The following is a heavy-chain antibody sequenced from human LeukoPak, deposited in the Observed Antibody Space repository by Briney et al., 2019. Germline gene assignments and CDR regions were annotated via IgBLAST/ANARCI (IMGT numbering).Heavy chain of an antibody. Sequence: SGPSLVKPTQTLTLTCTFSGFSLSTSGMRVSWIRQPPGKALEWLARIDWDDDKFYSTSLKTRLTISKDTYKNQVVLTMTNMDPVDTATYYCARIPGVLGDAFDIWGQGTMVTVSS. V-gene: IGHV2-70*04. CDR3: ARIPGVLGDAFDI. CDR2: IDWDDDK. D-gene: IGHD2-8*01. CDR1: GFSLSTSGMR. J-gene: IGHJ3*02.